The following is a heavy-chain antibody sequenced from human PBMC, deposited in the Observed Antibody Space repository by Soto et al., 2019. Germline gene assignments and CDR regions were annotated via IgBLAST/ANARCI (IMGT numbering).Heavy chain of an antibody. D-gene: IGHD2-2*01. J-gene: IGHJ6*02. CDR3: ARSQGSSTSLEIYYYYYYGMDV. CDR2: IIPISGTS. Sequence: QVQLVQSGAEVKKPGSSVKVSCKASGGTFGSYAISWVRQAPGQGLEWMGGIIPISGTSNYAQKFQGRVTIAADESTSTAYMELSSLRSEDMAVYYCARSQGSSTSLEIYYYYYYGMDVWGQGTTVTVSS. V-gene: IGHV1-69*01. CDR1: GGTFGSYA.